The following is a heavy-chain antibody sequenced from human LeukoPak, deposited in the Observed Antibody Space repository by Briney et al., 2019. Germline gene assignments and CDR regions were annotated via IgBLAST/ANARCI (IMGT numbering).Heavy chain of an antibody. CDR3: AKGHLTGDY. Sequence: GGSLRLSCAASGFTFSSYSMNWVRQAPGKGLEWVALISYDGSNKYYPDSVKGRFTISRDNSKNTLYLQMNSLRTEDTAVYYCAKGHLTGDYWGQGTLVTVSS. CDR1: GFTFSSYS. D-gene: IGHD7-27*01. J-gene: IGHJ4*02. CDR2: ISYDGSNK. V-gene: IGHV3-30*18.